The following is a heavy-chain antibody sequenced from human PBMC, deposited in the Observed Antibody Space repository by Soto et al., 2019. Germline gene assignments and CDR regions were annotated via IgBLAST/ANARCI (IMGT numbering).Heavy chain of an antibody. Sequence: GGSLRLSCAASGITFSNYEMNWVRQAPGKGLEWVSYISSSGGTTYYAGSVKGRFTISRDNAKSSLYLQMNSLRAEDTAVYYCARYCSGGTCNDGNMDVWAEGATVTVSS. V-gene: IGHV3-48*03. D-gene: IGHD2-15*01. CDR2: ISSSGGTT. J-gene: IGHJ6*04. CDR3: ARYCSGGTCNDGNMDV. CDR1: GITFSNYE.